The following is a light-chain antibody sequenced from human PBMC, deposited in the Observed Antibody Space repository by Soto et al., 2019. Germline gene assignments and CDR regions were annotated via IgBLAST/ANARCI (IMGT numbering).Light chain of an antibody. J-gene: IGLJ2*01. CDR2: DVN. CDR1: SSDVGGYNY. CDR3: ASFTRSVTVV. Sequence: QSVLTQPASVSGSPGQSITISCAGTSSDVGGYNYVSWYQQHPGKVPRLIISDVNKRPSGVSDRFSGSKSGNTASLTISGLQAEDGADYYCASFTRSVTVVFGGGTKLTVL. V-gene: IGLV2-14*03.